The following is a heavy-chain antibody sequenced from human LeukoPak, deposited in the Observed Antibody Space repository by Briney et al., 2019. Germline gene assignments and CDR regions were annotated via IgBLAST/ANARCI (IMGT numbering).Heavy chain of an antibody. V-gene: IGHV4-61*08. D-gene: IGHD6-19*01. J-gene: IGHJ4*02. Sequence: SETLSLTCAVSGGSISSGGYSWSWIRQPPGKGLEWIGYIYYSGSTNYNPSLKSRVTISVDTSKNQFSLKLSSVTAADTAMYYCAKSDRGVAGVEWGQGTLVTVSS. CDR3: AKSDRGVAGVE. CDR2: IYYSGST. CDR1: GGSISSGGYS.